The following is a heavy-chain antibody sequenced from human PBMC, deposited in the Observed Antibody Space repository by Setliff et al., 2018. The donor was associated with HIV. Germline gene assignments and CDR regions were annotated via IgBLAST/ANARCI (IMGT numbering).Heavy chain of an antibody. CDR3: ARDPYDSLTIYYGALDI. CDR2: IYNSGST. J-gene: IGHJ3*02. CDR1: GGTISGGGYS. V-gene: IGHV4-31*03. D-gene: IGHD3-9*01. Sequence: PSETLSLTCTVSGGTISGGGYSWSWIRQHPGKGLEWIGYIYNSGSTYYNPSLKSRVTISVDTSENQISLKLSSVTAADTAVYYCARDPYDSLTIYYGALDIWGQGTMVTDSS.